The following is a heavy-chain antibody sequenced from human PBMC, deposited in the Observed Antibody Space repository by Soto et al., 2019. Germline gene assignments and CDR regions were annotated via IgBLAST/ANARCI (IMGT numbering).Heavy chain of an antibody. CDR1: GYSFTSYW. V-gene: IGHV5-51*01. J-gene: IGHJ4*02. Sequence: LKVSCKGSGYSFTSYWIGWVRQMPGKGLEWMGIIYPGDSDTRYTPSFQGQVTISADKSISTAYLQWSSLKASDTAMYYCARLRKLGQKSYFDSWGQGTLVTVSS. CDR2: IYPGDSDT. CDR3: ARLRKLGQKSYFDS. D-gene: IGHD1-26*01.